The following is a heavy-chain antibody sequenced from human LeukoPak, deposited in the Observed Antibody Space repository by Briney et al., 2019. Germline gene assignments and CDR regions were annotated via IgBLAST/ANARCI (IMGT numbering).Heavy chain of an antibody. CDR2: ISAYNGNT. Sequence: ASVKVSCKASGYTLTSYGISWVRQAPGQGLEWMGWISAYNGNTNYAQKLQGRVTMTTDTSTSTAYMELRSLRSDDTAVYYCARDGPGYYYYYYMDVWGKGTTVTVSS. J-gene: IGHJ6*03. CDR3: ARDGPGYYYYYYMDV. V-gene: IGHV1-18*01. CDR1: GYTLTSYG.